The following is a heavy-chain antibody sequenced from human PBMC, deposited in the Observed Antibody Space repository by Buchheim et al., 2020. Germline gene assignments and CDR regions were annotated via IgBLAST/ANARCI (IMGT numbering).Heavy chain of an antibody. D-gene: IGHD2-2*01. J-gene: IGHJ4*02. CDR3: ARSLIVVVPAAEYYFDY. CDR1: GYTFTSYY. CDR2: INTSGGST. V-gene: IGHV1-46*01. Sequence: QVQLVQSGAEVKKPGASVKVSCKASGYTFTSYYMHWVRQAPGQGLEWMGIINTSGGSTSYAQKFQGRVTMTRDTSTSTVYMELSSLKSEDTAVYYCARSLIVVVPAAEYYFDYWGQGTL.